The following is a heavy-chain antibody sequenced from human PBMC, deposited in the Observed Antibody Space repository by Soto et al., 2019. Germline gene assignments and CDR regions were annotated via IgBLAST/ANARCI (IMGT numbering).Heavy chain of an antibody. CDR3: ARQYYYGSGSYGYYYYYGMDV. Sequence: GESLKISCKGSGSSFTSYWIGWVRQMPGKGLEWMGIIYPGDSDTRYSPSFQGQVTISADKSISTAYLQWSSLKASDTAMYYCARQYYYGSGSYGYYYYYGMDVWGQGTTVTVSS. V-gene: IGHV5-51*01. CDR1: GSSFTSYW. J-gene: IGHJ6*02. CDR2: IYPGDSDT. D-gene: IGHD3-10*01.